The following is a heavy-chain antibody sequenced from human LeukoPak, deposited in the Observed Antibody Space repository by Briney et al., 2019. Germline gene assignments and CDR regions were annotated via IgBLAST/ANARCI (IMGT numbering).Heavy chain of an antibody. D-gene: IGHD2-2*01. CDR3: AKKGTCCSSASRTLYYMDI. Sequence: PGGSLRLSCAASGFTFSSYGMHWVRQAPGKGLEWVAFIWDDGNNKNYADSVKGRFTVSRDNSKNTLYLQMSNLRAEDTAVYYCAKKGTCCSSASRTLYYMDIWGKGTTVTVSS. J-gene: IGHJ6*03. CDR2: IWDDGNNK. CDR1: GFTFSSYG. V-gene: IGHV3-30*02.